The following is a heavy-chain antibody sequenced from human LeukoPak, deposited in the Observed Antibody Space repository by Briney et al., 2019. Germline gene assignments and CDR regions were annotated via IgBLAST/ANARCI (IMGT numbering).Heavy chain of an antibody. D-gene: IGHD2-15*01. CDR3: ARGSGGSCHRASCAFDI. V-gene: IGHV4-39*07. CDR2: IYYSGST. J-gene: IGHJ3*02. Sequence: PSETLSLTCTVSGGSISSSSYYWGWIRQPPGKGLEWIGSIYYSGSTYYNPSLKSRVTISVDTSKNQFSLKLSSVTAADTAVYYCARGSGGSCHRASCAFDIWGQGTMVTVSS. CDR1: GGSISSSSYY.